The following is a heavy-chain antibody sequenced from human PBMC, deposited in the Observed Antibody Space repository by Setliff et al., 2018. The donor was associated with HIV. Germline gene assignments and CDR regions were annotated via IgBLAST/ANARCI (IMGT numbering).Heavy chain of an antibody. CDR1: GYSFTSYW. D-gene: IGHD3-3*01. V-gene: IGHV5-51*01. CDR3: ARLYDFWSGNSRNYYMDV. Sequence: GESLKISCKGSGYSFTSYWIGWVRQKPGKGLESMGIIFPGDSDTRYSPSFQGQVTISAAMSMTTAYLQWSSLKASDTAIYYCARLYDFWSGNSRNYYMDVWGKGTTVTVSS. J-gene: IGHJ6*03. CDR2: IFPGDSDT.